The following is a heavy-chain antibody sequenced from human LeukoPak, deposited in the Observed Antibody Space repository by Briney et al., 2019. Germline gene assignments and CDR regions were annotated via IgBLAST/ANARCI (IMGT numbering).Heavy chain of an antibody. CDR2: IYYSGST. CDR1: GGSISSYY. Sequence: PSETLSLTCTVSGGSISSYYWSWIRQPPGKGLEWIGYIYYSGSTNYNPSLKSRVTISVDTSKNQFSLKLSSVTAADTAVYYCASGVAGTRIDYWGQGTLVTVSS. CDR3: ASGVAGTRIDY. J-gene: IGHJ4*02. D-gene: IGHD6-19*01. V-gene: IGHV4-59*12.